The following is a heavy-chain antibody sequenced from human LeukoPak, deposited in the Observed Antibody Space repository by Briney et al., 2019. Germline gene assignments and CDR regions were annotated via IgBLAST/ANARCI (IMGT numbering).Heavy chain of an antibody. CDR1: GDSISSSSSYY. D-gene: IGHD2-2*01. CDR2: THTSGST. Sequence: SETLSLTCTVSGDSISSSSSYYWSWIRQPAGKGLEWIGRTHTSGSTNYNPSLKSRVTISVDTSKNQFSLKLSSVTAADTAVYYCARHHYQLSALDCWGQGTLVTVSS. J-gene: IGHJ4*02. V-gene: IGHV4-61*02. CDR3: ARHHYQLSALDC.